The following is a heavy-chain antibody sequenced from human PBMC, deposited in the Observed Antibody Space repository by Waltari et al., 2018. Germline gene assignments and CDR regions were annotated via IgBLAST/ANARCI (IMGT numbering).Heavy chain of an antibody. Sequence: QVQLQQWGAGLLKPSETLSLTCAVYGGSFSGYYWSWIRQPPGKGLEWIGEITHSGSTHYHPSLKSRVTISVDTSKNQFSLKLSSVTAADTAVYYCARGTVTIDYWGQGTLVTVSS. J-gene: IGHJ4*02. CDR3: ARGTVTIDY. CDR2: ITHSGST. D-gene: IGHD1-7*01. V-gene: IGHV4-34*01. CDR1: GGSFSGYY.